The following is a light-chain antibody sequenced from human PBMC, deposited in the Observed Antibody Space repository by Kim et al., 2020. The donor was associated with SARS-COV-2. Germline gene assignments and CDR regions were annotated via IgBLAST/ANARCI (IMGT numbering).Light chain of an antibody. CDR3: QQSYSTPLT. Sequence: SVSVGDRVTITCRASQSISSYLNWYQQKPGKAPKLLIYAASSLQSGVPSRFSGSGSGTDFTLTISSLQPEDSATYYCQQSYSTPLTFGGGTKLEI. V-gene: IGKV1-39*01. J-gene: IGKJ4*01. CDR2: AAS. CDR1: QSISSY.